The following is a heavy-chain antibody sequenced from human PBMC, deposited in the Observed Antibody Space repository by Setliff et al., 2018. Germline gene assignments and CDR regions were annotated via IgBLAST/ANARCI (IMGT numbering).Heavy chain of an antibody. J-gene: IGHJ6*03. D-gene: IGHD3-22*01. CDR1: GGSISSHY. Sequence: PSETLSLTCTVSGGSISSHYWSWIRQPPGKGLEWIGYIYYSGSTNYNPPLKSRVTISVDTSKNQFSLKLSSVTAADTAVYYCAREAGYYDSSGPVGVPYYYYMDVWGKGTTVTVSS. V-gene: IGHV4-59*11. CDR3: AREAGYYDSSGPVGVPYYYYMDV. CDR2: IYYSGST.